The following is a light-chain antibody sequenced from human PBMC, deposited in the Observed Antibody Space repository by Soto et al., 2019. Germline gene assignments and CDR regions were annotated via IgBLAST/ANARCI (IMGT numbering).Light chain of an antibody. Sequence: QSALTQPASVSGSPGQSITISCSGTSSDVGSYDHVAWYQQHPGKAPKLMIYEGSKRPSGLSNRFSGSKSGNTASLTISGLQAEDEADYYCCSYAGSSTYVFGTGTKLTVL. V-gene: IGLV2-23*01. CDR1: SSDVGSYDH. CDR2: EGS. J-gene: IGLJ1*01. CDR3: CSYAGSSTYV.